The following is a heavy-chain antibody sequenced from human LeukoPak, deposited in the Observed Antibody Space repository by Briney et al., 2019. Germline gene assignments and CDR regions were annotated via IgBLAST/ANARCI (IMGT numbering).Heavy chain of an antibody. CDR1: VYTFTGYY. J-gene: IGHJ6*03. CDR2: INPNSGGT. D-gene: IGHD1-1*01. CDR3: ASNSRGHRLPNSYYMDV. V-gene: IGHV1-2*02. Sequence: ASGKVSCKASVYTFTGYYMHWVRQAPGQGLEWMGWINPNSGGTNYAQKFQGRVTMTRDTSISTAYMELSRLRSDDTAVYYCASNSRGHRLPNSYYMDVWGKGTTVTVSS.